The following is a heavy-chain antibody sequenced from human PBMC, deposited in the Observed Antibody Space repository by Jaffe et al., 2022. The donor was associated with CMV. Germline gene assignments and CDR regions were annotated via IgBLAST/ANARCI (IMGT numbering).Heavy chain of an antibody. D-gene: IGHD1-26*01. J-gene: IGHJ3*02. Sequence: QVQLVQSGAEVKKPGASVKVSCKASGYTFTSYAMHWVRQAPGQRLEWMGWINAGNGNTKYSQKFQGRVTITRDTSASTAYMELSSLRSEDTAVYYCARPYSGSYEGANAFDIWGQGTMVTVSS. CDR2: INAGNGNT. CDR1: GYTFTSYA. V-gene: IGHV1-3*01. CDR3: ARPYSGSYEGANAFDI.